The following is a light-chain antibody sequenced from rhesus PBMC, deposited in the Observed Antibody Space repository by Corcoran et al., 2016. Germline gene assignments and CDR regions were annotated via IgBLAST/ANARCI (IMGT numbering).Light chain of an antibody. CDR2: AAS. J-gene: IGKJ1*01. CDR3: QQRNTYPWT. CDR1: QGISNA. Sequence: DIQMTQSPSSLSASVGDKVTITCRASQGISNALAWYQQKPGKAPKLLIYAASTLQSGVPSRFSGSGSGTDFTLTISRLQPEEFAVYYCQQRNTYPWTFGQGTKVEIK. V-gene: IGKV1-33*01.